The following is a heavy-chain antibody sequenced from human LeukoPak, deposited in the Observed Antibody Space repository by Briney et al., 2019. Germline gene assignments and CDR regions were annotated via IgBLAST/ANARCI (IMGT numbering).Heavy chain of an antibody. Sequence: GGSLRLSCAASGFTFSNYNMNWVRQAPGKGLEWVSCISISSNYISYTDSVKGRFTISRDNAKNSLYLQMNNLRAEDTSVYYCAKKMDDAFDIWGQGTMVTVSS. V-gene: IGHV3-21*01. CDR3: AKKMDDAFDI. CDR1: GFTFSNYN. D-gene: IGHD5-24*01. CDR2: ISISSNYI. J-gene: IGHJ3*02.